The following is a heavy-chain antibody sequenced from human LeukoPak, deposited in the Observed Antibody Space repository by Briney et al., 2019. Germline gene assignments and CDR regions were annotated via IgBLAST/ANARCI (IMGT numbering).Heavy chain of an antibody. CDR3: ARSIPYGTTWYGRSDY. J-gene: IGHJ4*02. CDR1: GFPFSSYS. CDR2: IKPDGTTK. D-gene: IGHD6-13*01. Sequence: GGSLRLSCAASGFPFSSYSMTWVRQAPGKGLEWVANIKPDGTTKFYVDSVKGRFTISRDNALNSLYLQMNSLRAEDTAIYYCARSIPYGTTWYGRSDYWGQGTLDTVSS. V-gene: IGHV3-7*03.